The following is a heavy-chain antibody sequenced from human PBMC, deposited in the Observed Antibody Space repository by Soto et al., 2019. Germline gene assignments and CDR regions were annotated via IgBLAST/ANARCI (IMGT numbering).Heavy chain of an antibody. V-gene: IGHV4-30-4*01. D-gene: IGHD3-22*01. Sequence: PSETLSLTFTVSGGSISSGDYYWSWIRQPPGKGLEWIGYIYYSGITYYNPSLKSRVTITVDTSKNQFSLKLSSVTAADTAVYYCARVQLGGYYYDSSAHTIFDYWGQGTLVTVSS. CDR3: ARVQLGGYYYDSSAHTIFDY. CDR2: IYYSGIT. CDR1: GGSISSGDYY. J-gene: IGHJ4*02.